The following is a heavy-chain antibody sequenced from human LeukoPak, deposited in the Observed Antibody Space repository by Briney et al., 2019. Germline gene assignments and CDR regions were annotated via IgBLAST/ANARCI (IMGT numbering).Heavy chain of an antibody. CDR1: GGSFSGYY. V-gene: IGHV4-34*01. CDR3: ARGNYDSSGYRRGSDY. CDR2: INHSGST. Sequence: SETLSLTCAVYGGSFSGYYWSWIRQPPGKGLEWIGEINHSGSTNYNPSLKSRVTISVDTSKNQFSLKLSSVTAADTAVYYCARGNYDSSGYRRGSDYWGQGTLVTVSS. D-gene: IGHD3-22*01. J-gene: IGHJ4*02.